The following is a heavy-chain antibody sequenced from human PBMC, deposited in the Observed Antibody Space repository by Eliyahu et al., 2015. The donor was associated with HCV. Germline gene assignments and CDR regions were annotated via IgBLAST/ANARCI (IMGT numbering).Heavy chain of an antibody. J-gene: IGHJ4*02. Sequence: VQLVQSGAEVKKPGSSVKVSCKASGGTFSSYAISWVRQAPGQGLEWMGGIIPIFGTANYAQKFQGRVTITADESTSTAYMELSSLRSEDTAVYYCARDRGLYRRIAAAGPYFDYWGQGTLVTVSS. D-gene: IGHD6-13*01. V-gene: IGHV1-69*01. CDR3: ARDRGLYRRIAAAGPYFDY. CDR1: GGTFSSYA. CDR2: IIPIFGTA.